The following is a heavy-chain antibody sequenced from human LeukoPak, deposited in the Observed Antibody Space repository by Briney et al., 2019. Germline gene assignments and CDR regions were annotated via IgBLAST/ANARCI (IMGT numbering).Heavy chain of an antibody. CDR1: GFTFSSYA. D-gene: IGHD3-10*02. V-gene: IGHV3-48*03. CDR2: ISSSGSTI. CDR3: AERGITMIGGV. J-gene: IGHJ6*04. Sequence: GGSLRLSCAASGFTFSSYAMSWVRQAPGKGLEWVSYISSSGSTIYYADSVKGRFTLHRDNAKNSLYLQMNSMRAEDTAVYYGAERGITMIGGVWGKGTTVTISS.